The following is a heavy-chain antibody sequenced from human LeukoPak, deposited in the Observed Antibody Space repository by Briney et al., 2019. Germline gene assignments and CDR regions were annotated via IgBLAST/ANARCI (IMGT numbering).Heavy chain of an antibody. Sequence: TSETLSLTCTVSGGSISSYYWSWIRQPPGKGLEWIGYIYYSGSTNYNPSLKSRVTISVDTSKNQFSLKLSSVTAADTAVYYCARSKRAMVRGVIIDYFDYWGQGTLVTVSS. CDR1: GGSISSYY. CDR2: IYYSGST. D-gene: IGHD3-10*01. V-gene: IGHV4-59*01. CDR3: ARSKRAMVRGVIIDYFDY. J-gene: IGHJ4*02.